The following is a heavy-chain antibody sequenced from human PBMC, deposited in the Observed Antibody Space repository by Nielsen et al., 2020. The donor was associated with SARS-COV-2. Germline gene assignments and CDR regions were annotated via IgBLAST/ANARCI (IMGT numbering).Heavy chain of an antibody. CDR2: IHYSGST. D-gene: IGHD3-10*01. CDR3: ARHPTWIQQYYYGSGSRLPMDV. V-gene: IGHV4-59*08. Sequence: WIRQPPGKGLEWIGYIHYSGSTNYNPSLKSRVTISVDTSKNQFSLKLSSVTAADTAVYYCARHPTWIQQYYYGSGSRLPMDVWGQGTTVTVSS. J-gene: IGHJ6*02.